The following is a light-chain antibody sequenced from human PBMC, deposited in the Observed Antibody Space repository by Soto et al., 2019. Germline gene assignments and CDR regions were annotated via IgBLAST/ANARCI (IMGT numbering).Light chain of an antibody. CDR3: QQYNSYPLT. CDR1: QTMSSW. Sequence: DIQMTQSPSTLSASVGDGVTITCRASQTMSSWLAWYQQKPGKAPQVLISDASNLKSGVPSRFSGSGSGTDFTLTISSLQPDDFATYYCQQYNSYPLTFGGGTKVEIK. V-gene: IGKV1-5*01. CDR2: DAS. J-gene: IGKJ4*01.